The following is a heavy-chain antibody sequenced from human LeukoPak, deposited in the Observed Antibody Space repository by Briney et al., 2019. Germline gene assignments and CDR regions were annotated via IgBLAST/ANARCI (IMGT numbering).Heavy chain of an antibody. V-gene: IGHV3-23*01. CDR3: AKLAIVVVTAPFDP. D-gene: IGHD2-21*02. CDR2: ISGSGGST. CDR1: GFTFSSYG. Sequence: GGSLRLSCADSGFTFSSYGMSRVRQAPGKGLEWVSAISGSGGSTYYADSVKGRFTISRDNSKNTLYLQMNSLRAEDTAVYYCAKLAIVVVTAPFDPWGQGTLVTVSS. J-gene: IGHJ5*02.